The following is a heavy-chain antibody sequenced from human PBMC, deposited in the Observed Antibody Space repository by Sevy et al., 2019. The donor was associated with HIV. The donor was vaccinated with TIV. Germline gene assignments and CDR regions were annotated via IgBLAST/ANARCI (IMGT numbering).Heavy chain of an antibody. V-gene: IGHV1-18*04. CDR2: ISAYNGNT. J-gene: IGHJ4*02. CDR3: AVGKRYYYDSSGYYSIDY. CDR1: GYTFSSYG. D-gene: IGHD3-22*01. Sequence: ASVKVSCKVSGYTFSSYGVSWVRQAPGQGLEWMGWISAYNGNTNYPQKLQGRVTMTTDTSTSTAYMELRSLRSDDTAVYYCAVGKRYYYDSSGYYSIDYWGQGTLVTVSS.